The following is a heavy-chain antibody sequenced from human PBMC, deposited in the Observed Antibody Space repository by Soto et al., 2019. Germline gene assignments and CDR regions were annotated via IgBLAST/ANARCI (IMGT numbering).Heavy chain of an antibody. CDR3: VTGGYYYGY. CDR2: IKQDGSDK. V-gene: IGHV3-7*04. J-gene: IGHJ4*02. D-gene: IGHD3-22*01. CDR1: GFTFINYW. Sequence: EVQLVDSGGGLVQPGGSLRLSCAASGFTFINYWMSWVRQAPGKGLEWVANIKQDGSDKYYVDSVKGRFTISRDNAKNSLYLQMNSLRAEDTAVYYCVTGGYYYGYWGQGTLVTVSS.